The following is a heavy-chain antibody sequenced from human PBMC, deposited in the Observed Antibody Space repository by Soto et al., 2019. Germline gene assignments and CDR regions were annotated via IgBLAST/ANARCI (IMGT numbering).Heavy chain of an antibody. Sequence: QVHLVQSGAEVKKPGASVKVSCKASGYAFTSYGMSWVRQAPGRGLEWMGWINTYNSDTNSAPRLQGRITMTTDTSTSTAYMELRSLTSDDTAVYYCVRDERDSCRGGNCFDFDYWGQGTLVSVSS. J-gene: IGHJ4*02. CDR2: INTYNSDT. CDR3: VRDERDSCRGGNCFDFDY. CDR1: GYAFTSYG. D-gene: IGHD2-15*01. V-gene: IGHV1-18*04.